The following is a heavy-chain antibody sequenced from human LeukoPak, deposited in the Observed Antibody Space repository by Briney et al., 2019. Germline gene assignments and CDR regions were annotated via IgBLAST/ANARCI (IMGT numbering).Heavy chain of an antibody. Sequence: ASETLSLTCTVSAYSISSGYYWGWIRQPPGKGLEWIGSIYHSGSTYYNPSLKSRVTISVDTSKNQFSLKLSSVTAADTAVYYCARSVFGGGSYSFDPWGQGTLVTVSS. CDR2: IYHSGST. V-gene: IGHV4-38-2*02. D-gene: IGHD1-26*01. CDR1: AYSISSGYY. CDR3: ARSVFGGGSYSFDP. J-gene: IGHJ5*02.